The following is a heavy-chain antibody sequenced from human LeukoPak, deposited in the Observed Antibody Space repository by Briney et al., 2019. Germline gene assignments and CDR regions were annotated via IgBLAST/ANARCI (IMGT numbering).Heavy chain of an antibody. J-gene: IGHJ6*02. D-gene: IGHD1-1*01. CDR3: ARLISLTTPPYFYYDMDV. V-gene: IGHV1-18*01. CDR1: GYTFSNYD. Sequence: AAVKVSCKTSGYTFSNYDITWVRQAPGQGLEWMGWISLYNGNTNYPQNIQGRVTMTTDTSTSTAYMELRSLRFEDTAVYYCARLISLTTPPYFYYDMDVWGQGTTVIVSS. CDR2: ISLYNGNT.